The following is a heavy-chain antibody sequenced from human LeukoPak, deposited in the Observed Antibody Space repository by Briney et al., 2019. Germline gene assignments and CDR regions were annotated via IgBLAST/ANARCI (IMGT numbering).Heavy chain of an antibody. CDR3: ATDLGFQWEPRNDY. V-gene: IGHV1-24*01. Sequence: ASVKVSCKVSGYTLTELSMHWVRPAPGKGLEWMGGFDPEDGETIYAQKFQGRVTMTEDTSTDTAYMELSSLRSEDTAVYYCATDLGFQWEPRNDYWGQGTLVTVSS. D-gene: IGHD1-26*01. CDR1: GYTLTELS. J-gene: IGHJ4*02. CDR2: FDPEDGET.